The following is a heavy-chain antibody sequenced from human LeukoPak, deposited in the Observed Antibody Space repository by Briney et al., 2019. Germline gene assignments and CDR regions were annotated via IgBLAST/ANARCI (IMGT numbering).Heavy chain of an antibody. J-gene: IGHJ5*02. CDR2: IRYDGSNK. Sequence: GGPQRLSCAASGFTFSSYGMHWVRQAPGKGREWVAFIRYDGSNKYYADSVKGRFTISRDNSKNTLYLQMNSLRAEDTAVYYCAKDARPVSYNWFDPWGQGTLVTVSS. V-gene: IGHV3-30*02. D-gene: IGHD6-6*01. CDR1: GFTFSSYG. CDR3: AKDARPVSYNWFDP.